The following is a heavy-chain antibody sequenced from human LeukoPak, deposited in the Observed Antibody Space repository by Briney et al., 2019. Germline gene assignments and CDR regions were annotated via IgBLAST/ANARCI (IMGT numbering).Heavy chain of an antibody. CDR2: INHSGST. D-gene: IGHD2-8*01. Sequence: SETLSLTCAVYGGSFSGYYWSWIRQPPGKGLEWIGEINHSGSTNYNPSLKSQVTISVDTSKNQFSLKLSSVTAADTAVYYCARSARVYGYFDYWGQGTLVTVSS. J-gene: IGHJ4*02. CDR3: ARSARVYGYFDY. CDR1: GGSFSGYY. V-gene: IGHV4-34*01.